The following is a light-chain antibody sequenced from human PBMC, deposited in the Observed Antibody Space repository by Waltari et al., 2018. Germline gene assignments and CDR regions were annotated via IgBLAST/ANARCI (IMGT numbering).Light chain of an antibody. CDR3: YSVSANSWV. Sequence: SYELTQPSSVSLSPGQTANITCSGNVLPKKYGRGLQQKPGQAPMLLIYRDNARPSGIPERFSGSSSGTTVTLTISGAHVEDEADYYCYSVSANSWVFGGGTRLTVL. V-gene: IGLV3-27*01. J-gene: IGLJ3*02. CDR2: RDN. CDR1: VLPKKY.